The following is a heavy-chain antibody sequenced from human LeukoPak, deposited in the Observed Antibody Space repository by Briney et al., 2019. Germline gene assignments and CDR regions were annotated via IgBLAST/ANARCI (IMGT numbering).Heavy chain of an antibody. J-gene: IGHJ6*02. Sequence: ASVKVSCKVSGYTLTELSMHWVRQAPGKGLEWMGGFDPEDGETIYAQKFQGRVTMTEDTSTDTAYMELSSLRSEDMAVYYCATMSPAAIHLYGMDVWGQGTTVTVSS. CDR2: FDPEDGET. V-gene: IGHV1-24*01. CDR3: ATMSPAAIHLYGMDV. D-gene: IGHD2-2*01. CDR1: GYTLTELS.